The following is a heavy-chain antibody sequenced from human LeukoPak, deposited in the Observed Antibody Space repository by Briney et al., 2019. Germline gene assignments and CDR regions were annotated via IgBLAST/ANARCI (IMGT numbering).Heavy chain of an antibody. Sequence: GESLKISCKVSGYILTNNWIGWVRQVPGKGLEWMGIIYPGDSDTRYSPSFQGQVTISADKSISTAYLQWSSLKASDTAMYYCATALKYSSGWPFDYWGQGTLVTVSS. V-gene: IGHV5-51*01. CDR2: IYPGDSDT. J-gene: IGHJ4*02. CDR3: ATALKYSSGWPFDY. D-gene: IGHD6-19*01. CDR1: GYILTNNW.